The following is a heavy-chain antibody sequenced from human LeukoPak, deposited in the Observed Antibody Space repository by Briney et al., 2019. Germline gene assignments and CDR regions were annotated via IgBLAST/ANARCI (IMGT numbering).Heavy chain of an antibody. J-gene: IGHJ4*02. CDR3: ARGSSSYDY. CDR2: IWYDGSNK. V-gene: IGHV3-33*01. CDR1: GFTFRSYG. Sequence: PGRSLRLSCAASGFTFRSYGMHWVRQAPGKGLEWVAVIWYDGSNKYYADSVKGRFTISRDNSKNTLYLQMNSLRAEDTAVYYCARGSSSYDYWGQGTLVTVSS. D-gene: IGHD6-13*01.